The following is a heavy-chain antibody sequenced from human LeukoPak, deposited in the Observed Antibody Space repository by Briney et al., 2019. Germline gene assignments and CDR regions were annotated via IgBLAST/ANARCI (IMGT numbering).Heavy chain of an antibody. CDR1: GYTFTSYG. J-gene: IGHJ4*02. Sequence: ASVKVSCKASGYTFTSYGISWVRQAPGQGLEWMGWISAYNGDTNYAQKLQGRVTVTTDTSTTTVYMELRSLRSDDTAMYFCARATAGDVDYWGQGTLVTVSS. CDR2: ISAYNGDT. D-gene: IGHD3-16*01. CDR3: ARATAGDVDY. V-gene: IGHV1-18*04.